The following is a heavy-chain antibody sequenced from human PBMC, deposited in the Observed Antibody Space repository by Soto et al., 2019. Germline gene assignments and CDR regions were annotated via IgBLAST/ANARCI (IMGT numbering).Heavy chain of an antibody. CDR3: ARGGGDGWFDP. D-gene: IGHD2-21*01. J-gene: IGHJ5*02. CDR1: GGSISSYY. CDR2: IYYSGST. Sequence: PSETLSLTCTVSGGSISSYYLSWIRQPPGKGLEWIGYIYYSGSTNYNPSLKSRVTISVDTSKNQFSLKLSSVTAADTAVYYCARGGGDGWFDPWGQGTLVTVSS. V-gene: IGHV4-59*01.